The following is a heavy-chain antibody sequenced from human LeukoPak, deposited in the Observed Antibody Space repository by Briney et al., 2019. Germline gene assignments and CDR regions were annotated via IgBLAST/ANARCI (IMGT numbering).Heavy chain of an antibody. Sequence: ASVKVSCKASGGTFSSYAISWVRQAPGQGLEWMGGIIPIFGTANYAQKFQGRVTITADKSTSTAYMELSSLRSEDTAVYYCLTQYQTYYYYYYMDVWGKGTTVTVSS. CDR2: IIPIFGTA. CDR1: GGTFSSYA. CDR3: LTQYQTYYYYYYMDV. J-gene: IGHJ6*03. D-gene: IGHD2-2*01. V-gene: IGHV1-69*06.